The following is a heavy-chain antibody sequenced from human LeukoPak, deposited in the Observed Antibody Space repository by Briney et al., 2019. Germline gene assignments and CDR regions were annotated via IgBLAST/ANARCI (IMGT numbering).Heavy chain of an antibody. Sequence: PGGSLRLSCAASGFTFSSYWMSWVRQAPGKGLEWVANIKQDGSEKYYVDSVKGRFTISRDNAKNTLYLHVNSLRAEDTAVYYCARGGFCSGADCRGSFDYWGQGSLVTVSS. J-gene: IGHJ4*02. CDR1: GFTFSSYW. V-gene: IGHV3-7*04. CDR3: ARGGFCSGADCRGSFDY. D-gene: IGHD2-15*01. CDR2: IKQDGSEK.